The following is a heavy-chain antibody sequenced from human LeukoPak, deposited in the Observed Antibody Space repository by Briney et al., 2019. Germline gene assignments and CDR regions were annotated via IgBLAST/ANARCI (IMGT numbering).Heavy chain of an antibody. CDR2: MNPNSGNT. CDR3: ARAGYSYGFGDFDY. D-gene: IGHD5-18*01. CDR1: GYTFTSYD. J-gene: IGHJ4*02. Sequence: ASVKVSCKASGYTFTSYDVNWVRQAPGQGLEWMGWMNPNSGNTGYAQKFQGTVTMTRNNAISTAYMELSSLRSEDTAVYYCARAGYSYGFGDFDYWGQGTLVTVSS. V-gene: IGHV1-8*01.